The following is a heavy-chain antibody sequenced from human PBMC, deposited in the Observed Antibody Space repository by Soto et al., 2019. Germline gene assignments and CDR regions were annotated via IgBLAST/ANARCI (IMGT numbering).Heavy chain of an antibody. CDR3: ARVAGYGSGSRHFDI. D-gene: IGHD3-10*01. CDR2: AVATSGNT. V-gene: IGHV1-18*01. CDR1: GYTFSTYG. Sequence: QVQLVQSGAEVTEPGASVKLSCKTSGYTFSTYGLSWVRQAPGQGLEWMGWAVATSGNTIYAQRFQGRVTVTTDRSTNTGYLELRSLTSDDTALYYCARVAGYGSGSRHFDIWGQGTLATVFS. J-gene: IGHJ4*02.